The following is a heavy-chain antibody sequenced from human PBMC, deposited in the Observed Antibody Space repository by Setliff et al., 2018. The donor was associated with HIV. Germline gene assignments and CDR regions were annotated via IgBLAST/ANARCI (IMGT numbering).Heavy chain of an antibody. Sequence: GESLKISCKALDYTFSTYWIGWVRQMPGEGLEWMGVIYPDDSNIRYNPSFQSQATISADKSIATAYLEIHNLKASDTATYYCARRDGRSMNAFQIWGPGTKGTVSS. D-gene: IGHD6-13*01. J-gene: IGHJ3*01. CDR3: ARRDGRSMNAFQI. V-gene: IGHV5-51*01. CDR2: IYPDDSNI. CDR1: DYTFSTYW.